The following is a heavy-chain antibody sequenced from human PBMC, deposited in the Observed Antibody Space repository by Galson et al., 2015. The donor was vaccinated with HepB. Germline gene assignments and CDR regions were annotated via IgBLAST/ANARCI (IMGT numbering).Heavy chain of an antibody. D-gene: IGHD1-26*01. Sequence: PALVKPTQTLTLTCTFSGFSFSTSEVGVGWIRQPPGKALEWLALIYWDDDKRYSPSLKSRLTITKDTSKNQVVLTMTNMDPVDTATYYCAHRRSIVGAPLRYAFDIWGQGTMVIVSS. J-gene: IGHJ3*02. CDR1: GFSFSTSEVG. CDR3: AHRRSIVGAPLRYAFDI. V-gene: IGHV2-5*02. CDR2: IYWDDDK.